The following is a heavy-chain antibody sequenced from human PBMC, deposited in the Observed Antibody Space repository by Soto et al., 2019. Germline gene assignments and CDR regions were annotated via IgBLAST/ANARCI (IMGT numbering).Heavy chain of an antibody. CDR1: GGSISSSNW. J-gene: IGHJ4*02. CDR2: IYHSGST. Sequence: QVQLQESGPGLVKPSGTLSLTCAVSGGSISSSNWWSWVRQPPGKGLEWIGEIYHSGSTNYNPSLKSRVTIAVDKSKEQLSLTLSSVTAADTAVYYCAISRYSYGMKTDYWGQGTLVTVSS. D-gene: IGHD5-18*01. CDR3: AISRYSYGMKTDY. V-gene: IGHV4-4*02.